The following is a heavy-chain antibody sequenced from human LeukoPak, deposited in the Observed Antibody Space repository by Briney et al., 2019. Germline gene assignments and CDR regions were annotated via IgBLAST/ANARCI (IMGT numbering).Heavy chain of an antibody. V-gene: IGHV3-23*01. CDR3: AKDSFSSGWYEY. CDR1: GFTFSSYA. Sequence: GGSLRLSRAASGFTFSSYAMSWVRQAPGKGLECVSAISGSGGSTYYADSVKGRFTISRNNSKNTLYLQMNSLRGEDTAVYYCAKDSFSSGWYEYWGQGTLVTVSS. CDR2: ISGSGGST. J-gene: IGHJ4*02. D-gene: IGHD6-19*01.